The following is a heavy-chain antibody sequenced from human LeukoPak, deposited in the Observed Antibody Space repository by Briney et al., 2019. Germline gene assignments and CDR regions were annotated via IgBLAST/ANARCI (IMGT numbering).Heavy chain of an antibody. CDR3: AREGMTTADDAFDI. Sequence: SETLSLTCTVSGGSISSFYWSWIRQPAGKGLEWIGRFYNRGSTNYNPSLQSRVTMSIDTFKNQFSLKLTSVTAADTAVYYCAREGMTTADDAFDIWGQGTMVTASS. J-gene: IGHJ3*02. CDR1: GGSISSFY. V-gene: IGHV4-4*07. CDR2: FYNRGST. D-gene: IGHD4-17*01.